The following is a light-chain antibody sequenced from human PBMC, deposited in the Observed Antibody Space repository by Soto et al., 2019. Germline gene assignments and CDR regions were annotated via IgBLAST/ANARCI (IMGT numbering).Light chain of an antibody. J-gene: IGKJ1*01. V-gene: IGKV1-39*01. CDR1: QSITTY. CDR2: STS. Sequence: DIQMTQSPSSLSASVGDRVTITCRASQSITTYLNWYQQRPGKAPTLLIYSTSRLQSGVPSRFSGRASGTDFTLTITSLQPEDFATYYCQQSYSSPPTFGHGTKVDLK. CDR3: QQSYSSPPT.